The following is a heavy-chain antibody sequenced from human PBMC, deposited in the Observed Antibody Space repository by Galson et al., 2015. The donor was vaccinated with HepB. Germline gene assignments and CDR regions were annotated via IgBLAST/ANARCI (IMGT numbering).Heavy chain of an antibody. CDR1: GYTFTSYY. Sequence: SVKVSCKASGYTFTSYYMHWVRQAPGQGLEWMGIINPSGGSTSYAQKFQGRVTMTRDTSTSTVYMELSSLRSEDTAVYYCAREAHVEMATIFIGATDAFDIWGQGTMVTVSS. V-gene: IGHV1-46*01. J-gene: IGHJ3*02. CDR3: AREAHVEMATIFIGATDAFDI. D-gene: IGHD5-24*01. CDR2: INPSGGST.